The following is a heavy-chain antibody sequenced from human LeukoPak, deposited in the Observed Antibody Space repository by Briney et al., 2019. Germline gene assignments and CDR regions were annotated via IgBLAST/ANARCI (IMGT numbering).Heavy chain of an antibody. J-gene: IGHJ1*01. V-gene: IGHV3-15*01. CDR3: TADEADAVVAFQH. CDR2: IKGKTDGETR. CDR1: GFTFSSAW. D-gene: IGHD2-15*01. Sequence: PGGSLRLSCAASGFTFSSAWMTWVRQAPGKGLEWVGRIKGKTDGETRDYAAPVKGRFTTSRDDSKNTLYLQMNSLETEDTGVYYCTADEADAVVAFQHWGQGALVTVSS.